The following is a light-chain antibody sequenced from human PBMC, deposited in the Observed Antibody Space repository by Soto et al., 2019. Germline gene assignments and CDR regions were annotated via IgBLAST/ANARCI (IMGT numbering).Light chain of an antibody. CDR3: QQSYSMPYA. CDR1: QTISSW. J-gene: IGKJ2*01. Sequence: DIQMTQSPSTLSGSVGDRVTITCRASQTISSWLAWYQQKPRKAPKLLIYKASTLKSGVPSRFSGSGSGTDFTLTIISLQPEDYATYFCQQSYSMPYAFGPGTKVDI. CDR2: KAS. V-gene: IGKV1-5*03.